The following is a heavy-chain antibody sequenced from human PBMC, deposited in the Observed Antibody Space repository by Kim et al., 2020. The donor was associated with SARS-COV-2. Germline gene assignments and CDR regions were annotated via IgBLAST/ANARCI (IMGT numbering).Heavy chain of an antibody. J-gene: IGHJ6*02. CDR2: ISSSGSTI. CDR3: AREGRLIAAAGWVYYYGMDV. Sequence: GGSLRLSCAASGFTFSSYEMNWVRQAPGKGLEWVSYISSSGSTIYYADSVKGRFTISRDNAKNSLYLQMNSLRAEDTAVYYCAREGRLIAAAGWVYYYGMDVWGQGTTVTVSS. CDR1: GFTFSSYE. D-gene: IGHD6-13*01. V-gene: IGHV3-48*03.